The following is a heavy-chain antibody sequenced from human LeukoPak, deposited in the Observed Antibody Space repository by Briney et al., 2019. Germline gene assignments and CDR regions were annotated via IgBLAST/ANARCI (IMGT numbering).Heavy chain of an antibody. CDR2: IYYSGNT. J-gene: IGHJ4*02. D-gene: IGHD3-22*01. CDR3: ARDSSGYPTVFDY. V-gene: IGHV4-31*03. Sequence: PSETLSLTCTVSGGSTSSGGYYWSWIRQHPGKGLEWIGYIYYSGNTYYNPSLRSRVTISVDTSKNQFSLKLSSVTAADTAVYYCARDSSGYPTVFDYWGQGTLVTVSS. CDR1: GGSTSSGGYY.